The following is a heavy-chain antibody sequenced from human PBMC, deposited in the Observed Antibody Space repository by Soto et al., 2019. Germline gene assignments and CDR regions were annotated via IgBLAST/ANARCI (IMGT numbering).Heavy chain of an antibody. CDR3: VRGFETYYFDL. J-gene: IGHJ4*02. D-gene: IGHD3-9*01. Sequence: QVQLVESGGGVVQPGRSLRLSCAASGFTFSTYGMHWVRQAPGKGLEWVALIWSDGSNKYYADSVKGRFTISRDNSKKTLYLQMNSVRAEDEAMYSCVRGFETYYFDLWGQGNMVTVSS. V-gene: IGHV3-33*01. CDR1: GFTFSTYG. CDR2: IWSDGSNK.